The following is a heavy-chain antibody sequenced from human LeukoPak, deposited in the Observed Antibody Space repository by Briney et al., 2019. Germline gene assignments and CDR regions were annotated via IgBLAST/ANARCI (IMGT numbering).Heavy chain of an antibody. V-gene: IGHV3-21*01. D-gene: IGHD3/OR15-3a*01. Sequence: GGSLRLSCAASGFTFSTYSMNWVRQAPGKGLEWVSSISSSGTYIYYADSVKGRFTISRDNAKNSLYLQMNNLRAEDTAVYYCARSGRTRYYLDYFDYWGQGTLVTVSS. J-gene: IGHJ4*02. CDR3: ARSGRTRYYLDYFDY. CDR2: ISSSGTYI. CDR1: GFTFSTYS.